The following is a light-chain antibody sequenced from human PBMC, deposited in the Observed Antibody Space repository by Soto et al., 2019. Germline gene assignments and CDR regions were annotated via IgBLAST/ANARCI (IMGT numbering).Light chain of an antibody. V-gene: IGKV3-20*01. Sequence: EIVLTQSPGTLSLSPWERATLSCRASETVAGSYLAWYQQKPGQAPRLLIHGASTRATGIADRFSGSGSGTDFTLTISRLEPEDFAVYYCQLYGTSPKTFGQGTKVDIK. CDR2: GAS. J-gene: IGKJ1*01. CDR3: QLYGTSPKT. CDR1: ETVAGSY.